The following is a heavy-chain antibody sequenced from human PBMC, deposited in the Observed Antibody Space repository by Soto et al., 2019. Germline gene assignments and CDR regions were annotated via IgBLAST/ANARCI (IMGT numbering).Heavy chain of an antibody. J-gene: IGHJ6*02. D-gene: IGHD2-2*01. CDR1: GGTFISYA. CDR3: ARSQGSSTSLEIYYYYYYGMDV. Sequence: QVQLVQSGAEVKKPGSSVKVSCKASGGTFISYAISWVRQAPGQGLEWMGGIIPISGTANYAQKIQGRVTITADESTSTSYMELSSLRSEDTAVYYWARSQGSSTSLEIYYYYYYGMDVWGQGTTVTVSS. CDR2: IIPISGTA. V-gene: IGHV1-69*01.